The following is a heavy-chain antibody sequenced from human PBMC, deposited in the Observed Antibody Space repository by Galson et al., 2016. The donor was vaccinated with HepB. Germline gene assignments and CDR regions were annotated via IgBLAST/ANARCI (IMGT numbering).Heavy chain of an antibody. Sequence: SETLSLTCPVSGDSISSSTYYWGWIRQPPGKGLEWIGSIYYSGSPYYNPSPKLRVTISVDTSQNQFSLKLSSVTAADRAVYYCARHVEMPTMWVAFDIWGQGTVVTVSS. CDR1: GDSISSSTYY. J-gene: IGHJ3*02. CDR2: IYYSGSP. V-gene: IGHV4-39*01. CDR3: ARHVEMPTMWVAFDI. D-gene: IGHD5-24*01.